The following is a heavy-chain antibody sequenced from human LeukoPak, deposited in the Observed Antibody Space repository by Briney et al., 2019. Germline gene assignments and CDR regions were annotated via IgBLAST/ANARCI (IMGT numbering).Heavy chain of an antibody. CDR2: IYSGGST. D-gene: IGHD3-22*01. V-gene: IGHV3-53*01. J-gene: IGHJ3*02. CDR1: GFTVSSNY. Sequence: GGSLRLSCAASGFTVSSNYMSWVRQPPGKGLEWVSVIYSGGSTYFADSVKGRFTISRDNSKNTLYLQMNSLRAEDTAVYYCARVTDDRSGYFPDAFDIWGQGTMVTVSS. CDR3: ARVTDDRSGYFPDAFDI.